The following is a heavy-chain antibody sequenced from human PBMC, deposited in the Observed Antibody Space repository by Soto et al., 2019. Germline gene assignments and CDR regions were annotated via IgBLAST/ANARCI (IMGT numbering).Heavy chain of an antibody. Sequence: GESLKISCKGSGYSFTSYWINWVRQMPGKGLEWMGRIDPSDSYINYSPSFQGHVTISADKSISTAYLQWSSLKASDTAMYYCARLQVVMELNGMDVWGQGTTVTSP. CDR2: IDPSDSYI. D-gene: IGHD2-15*01. J-gene: IGHJ6*02. CDR3: ARLQVVMELNGMDV. V-gene: IGHV5-10-1*01. CDR1: GYSFTSYW.